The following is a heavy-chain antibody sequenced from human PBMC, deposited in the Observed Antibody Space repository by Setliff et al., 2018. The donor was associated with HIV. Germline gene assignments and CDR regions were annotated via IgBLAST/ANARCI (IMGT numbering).Heavy chain of an antibody. Sequence: ASVKVSCKASGYTFTDHYLQWVRQAPGQSLEWMGWSTPFNDNTNYAQKYRGRISITRDRSMSTAYMELSSLRPEDTGMYYCARSSRANEAFDVWGQGTMVTVSS. CDR1: GYTFTDHY. CDR2: STPFNDNT. J-gene: IGHJ3*01. V-gene: IGHV1-45*02. CDR3: ARSSRANEAFDV.